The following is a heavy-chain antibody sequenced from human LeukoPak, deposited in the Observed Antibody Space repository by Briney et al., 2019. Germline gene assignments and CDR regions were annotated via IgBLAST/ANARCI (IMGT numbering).Heavy chain of an antibody. V-gene: IGHV4-4*07. Sequence: SETLSLTCTVSGGSISSYFWGWIRQPAGKGLEWIGRIYTSGSANYNPSLKSRVTMSVDTSKNQFSLKLSSVTAADTAVYYCARGLMTVAGVFDYWGQGTLVTVSS. CDR2: IYTSGSA. J-gene: IGHJ4*02. CDR3: ARGLMTVAGVFDY. D-gene: IGHD6-19*01. CDR1: GGSISSYF.